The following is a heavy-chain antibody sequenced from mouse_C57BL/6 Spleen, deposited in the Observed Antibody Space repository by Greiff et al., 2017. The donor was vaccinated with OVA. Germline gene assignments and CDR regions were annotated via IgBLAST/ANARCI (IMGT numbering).Heavy chain of an antibody. Sequence: DVMLVESGGGLVKPGGSLKLSCAASGFTFSSYTMSWVRQTPEKRLEWVATISGGGGNTYYPDSVKGRFTISRDNAKNTLYLQMSSLRSEDTALYYCASYYSNWFAYWGQGTLVTVSA. J-gene: IGHJ3*01. CDR2: ISGGGGNT. CDR3: ASYYSNWFAY. CDR1: GFTFSSYT. V-gene: IGHV5-9*01. D-gene: IGHD2-5*01.